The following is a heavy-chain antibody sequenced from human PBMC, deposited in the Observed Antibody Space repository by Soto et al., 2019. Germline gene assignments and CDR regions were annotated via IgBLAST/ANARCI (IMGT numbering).Heavy chain of an antibody. J-gene: IGHJ4*02. CDR3: ARETLPSYFDY. Sequence: PSETLSLTCAVYGGFVSSGSYYWSWIRQPPGKGLEWIGEIYHSGSTNYNPSLKSRVTISVDKSKNQFSLKLSSVTAADTAVYYCARETLPSYFDYWGQGTLVTVSS. CDR2: IYHSGST. CDR1: GGFVSSGSYY. V-gene: IGHV4-61*01.